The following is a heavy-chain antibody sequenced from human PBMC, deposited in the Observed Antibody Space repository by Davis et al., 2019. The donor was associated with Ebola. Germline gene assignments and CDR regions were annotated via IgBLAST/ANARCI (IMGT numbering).Heavy chain of an antibody. D-gene: IGHD4-17*01. CDR2: ISYDGSNK. J-gene: IGHJ4*02. Sequence: PGGSLRLSCAASGFTFSSYAMHWVRPAPGKGLEWVAVISYDGSNKYYADSVKGRFTISRDNSKNTLYLQMNSLRAEDTAVYYCARDPTTTVTTEFFDYWGQGTLVTVSS. V-gene: IGHV3-30-3*01. CDR1: GFTFSSYA. CDR3: ARDPTTTVTTEFFDY.